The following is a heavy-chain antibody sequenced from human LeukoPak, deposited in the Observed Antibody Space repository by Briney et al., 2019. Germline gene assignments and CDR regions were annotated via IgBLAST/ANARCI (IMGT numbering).Heavy chain of an antibody. D-gene: IGHD6-19*01. CDR3: AKDQWQWLAPGGAFDI. J-gene: IGHJ3*02. V-gene: IGHV3-30*18. CDR2: ISYDGSNK. Sequence: GGSLRLSCAASGFTFSSYGMHWVRQAPGKGLEWVAVISYDGSNKYYADSVKGRFTISRDNSKNTLYLQMNSLRAEDTAVYYCAKDQWQWLAPGGAFDIWGQGTMVTVSS. CDR1: GFTFSSYG.